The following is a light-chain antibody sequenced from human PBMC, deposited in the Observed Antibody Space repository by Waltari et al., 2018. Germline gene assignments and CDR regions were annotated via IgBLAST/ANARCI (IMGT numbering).Light chain of an antibody. J-gene: IGLJ1*01. V-gene: IGLV3-1*01. CDR3: QPWDSGVAGV. CDR1: ELEKRY. CDR2: QDV. Sequence: SYDLIQSPSVSVSPGQTATITCSGDELEKRYVCWYQQKPGQSPVLVIYQDVRRPSEIPQRLSGFNSGKSAPLTIRGTQLMDEADYYCQPWDSGVAGVFGPATMVTV.